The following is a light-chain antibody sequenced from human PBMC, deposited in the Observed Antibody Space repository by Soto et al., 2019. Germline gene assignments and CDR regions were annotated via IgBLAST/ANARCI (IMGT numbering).Light chain of an antibody. CDR2: EVS. J-gene: IGLJ1*01. CDR1: SSDVGAYNY. Sequence: QSALTQPPSASGSPGQSVTISCTGTSSDVGAYNYVSWYQQLPGKAPKLIIYEVSKRPSGVPDRFSGSKSGNTASLTVSGLQAEDEADYYCTSYAGTYSFFYVFGTGTKLTLL. V-gene: IGLV2-8*01. CDR3: TSYAGTYSFFYV.